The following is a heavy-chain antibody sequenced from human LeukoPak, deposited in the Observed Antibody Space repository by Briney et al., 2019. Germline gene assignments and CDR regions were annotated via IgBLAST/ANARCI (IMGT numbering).Heavy chain of an antibody. V-gene: IGHV3-11*04. D-gene: IGHD3-3*01. Sequence: KAGGSLRLSCAASGFTFSHYHMGWIRQAPGKGLEWLSYISPTATTIFDADSVRGRFIVSRDNAKNSLYLEINSLRVEDTALYYCARALTNNDFWGYYMDVRGRGTTVTVSS. CDR2: ISPTATTI. J-gene: IGHJ6*03. CDR3: ARALTNNDFWGYYMDV. CDR1: GFTFSHYH.